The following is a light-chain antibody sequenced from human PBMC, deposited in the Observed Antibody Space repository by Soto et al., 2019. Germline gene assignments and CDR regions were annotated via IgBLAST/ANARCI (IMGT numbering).Light chain of an antibody. J-gene: IGLJ1*01. CDR3: CSYADNTDYV. V-gene: IGLV2-8*01. CDR1: SSDVGAYNY. CDR2: EVT. Sequence: QSALTQPPSASGSLGQSVTISCTGTSSDVGAYNYVSWYQQHPGKAPKLMIYEVTRRPSGVPDRFSGSKSGNTASLNVSGLQAEDEADYHCCSYADNTDYVFGTGTKLTVL.